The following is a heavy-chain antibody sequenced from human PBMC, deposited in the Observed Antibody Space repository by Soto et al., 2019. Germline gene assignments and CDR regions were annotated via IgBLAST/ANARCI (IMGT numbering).Heavy chain of an antibody. CDR1: GGSITSAGYS. CDR3: ARLSVVLVPAAITEGLWFDP. V-gene: IGHV4-61*08. J-gene: IGHJ5*02. D-gene: IGHD2-2*01. Sequence: LSLTCAVSGGSITSAGYSWSWIRQAPGKGLDWIGYIYYSGSTNYNPSLKSRVTISVDTSKNQFSLKLSSVTAADTAVYYCARLSVVLVPAAITEGLWFDPWGQGTLVTVSS. CDR2: IYYSGST.